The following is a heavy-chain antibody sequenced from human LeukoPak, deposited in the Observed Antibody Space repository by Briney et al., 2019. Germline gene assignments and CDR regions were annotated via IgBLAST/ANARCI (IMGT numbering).Heavy chain of an antibody. Sequence: PSETLSLTCTVSGGSISSYYWSWIRQPAGKGLEWIGRIYTSGSTNYNPSLKSRVTISVDKSKNQFSLKLSSVTAADTAVYYCARGRGITIFGVVTYFDYWGQGTLVTVSS. D-gene: IGHD3-3*01. CDR3: ARGRGITIFGVVTYFDY. V-gene: IGHV4-4*07. CDR2: IYTSGST. J-gene: IGHJ4*02. CDR1: GGSISSYY.